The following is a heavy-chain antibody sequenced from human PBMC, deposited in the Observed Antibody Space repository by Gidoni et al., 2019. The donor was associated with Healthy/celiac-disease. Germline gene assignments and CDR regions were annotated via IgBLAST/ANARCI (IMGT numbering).Heavy chain of an antibody. CDR1: AGSFSGYY. J-gene: IGHJ3*02. CDR2: INHSGST. CDR3: ARRNGHNDYSPRGAFDI. V-gene: IGHV4-34*01. D-gene: IGHD2-15*01. Sequence: QVQLQQWGAGLLKPSETLSLPCAVSAGSFSGYYWSWIRQPPGKGLEWIGEINHSGSTNYNPSLKSRVTISGDTSKNQFSLKLSSVTAADTAVYYCARRNGHNDYSPRGAFDIWGQGTMVTVSS.